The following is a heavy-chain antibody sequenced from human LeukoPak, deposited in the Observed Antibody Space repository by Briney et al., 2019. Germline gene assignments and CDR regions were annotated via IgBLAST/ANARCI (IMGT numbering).Heavy chain of an antibody. D-gene: IGHD2-2*01. J-gene: IGHJ4*02. CDR1: GFIFSSYG. CDR3: VKGRCSGSSCYGGDY. V-gene: IGHV3-64D*06. Sequence: PGRSLRLSCAASGFIFSSYGMHWVRQAPGKGLGYVSAITSNGGSTYYADSVKGRFTISRDNSKNTLYLQMSSLRAEDTAVYYCVKGRCSGSSCYGGDYWGQGTLVTVSS. CDR2: ITSNGGST.